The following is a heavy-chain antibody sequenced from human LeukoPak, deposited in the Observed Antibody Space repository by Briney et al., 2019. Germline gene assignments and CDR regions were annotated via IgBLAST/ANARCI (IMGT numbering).Heavy chain of an antibody. D-gene: IGHD3-10*01. V-gene: IGHV4-59*08. CDR1: GGSISNYF. CDR3: ARHGGVVRGEGSDAFDI. CDR2: IYYSGNT. Sequence: SETLSLTCTVSGGSISNYFWSWIRQPPGKGLEWIGCIYYSGNTNYNPSLKSRFTISLDTSKNQFSLKLSSVTAADTAVYYCARHGGVVRGEGSDAFDIWGQGTMVTVSS. J-gene: IGHJ3*02.